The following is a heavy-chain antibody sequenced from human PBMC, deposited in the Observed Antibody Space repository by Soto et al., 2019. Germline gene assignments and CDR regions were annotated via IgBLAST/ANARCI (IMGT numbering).Heavy chain of an antibody. J-gene: IGHJ6*02. CDR3: ARVYGDYEGYYYGMDV. Sequence: ASVKVSCKASGYTFTNYGISWVRQAPGQGLEWMGIINPSGGSTSYAQKFQGRVTMTRDTSTSTVYMELSSLRSEDTAVYYCARVYGDYEGYYYGMDVWGQGTTVTVSS. CDR1: GYTFTNYG. D-gene: IGHD4-17*01. V-gene: IGHV1-46*01. CDR2: INPSGGST.